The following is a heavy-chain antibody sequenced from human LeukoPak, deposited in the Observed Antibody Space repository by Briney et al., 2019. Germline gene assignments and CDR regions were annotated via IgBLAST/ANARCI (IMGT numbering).Heavy chain of an antibody. Sequence: GGSLRLSCAASGFTFSNYWMSWARQAPGKGLEWVASIKQDGSEKYYVDSVKGRFTISRDNAQNSLFLQMNSLRAEDTAVYYCARAPEGYTVVTIFDFWGQGTLVTVSS. D-gene: IGHD4-23*01. J-gene: IGHJ4*02. CDR1: GFTFSNYW. V-gene: IGHV3-7*05. CDR3: ARAPEGYTVVTIFDF. CDR2: IKQDGSEK.